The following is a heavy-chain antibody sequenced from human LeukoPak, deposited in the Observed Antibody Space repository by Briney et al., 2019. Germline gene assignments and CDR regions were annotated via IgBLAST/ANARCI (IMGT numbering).Heavy chain of an antibody. J-gene: IGHJ1*01. CDR3: AKDIRSSWYYFQD. Sequence: GGSLRLSCAASGFTFSNYAMTWVRQAPGKGLEWVSTISGSGDRTYYADSVKGRFTISRDNSKNTLYVQMNSLRAEDTGVYYCAKDIRSSWYYFQDWGQGTLVTVSS. CDR2: ISGSGDRT. D-gene: IGHD6-13*01. V-gene: IGHV3-23*01. CDR1: GFTFSNYA.